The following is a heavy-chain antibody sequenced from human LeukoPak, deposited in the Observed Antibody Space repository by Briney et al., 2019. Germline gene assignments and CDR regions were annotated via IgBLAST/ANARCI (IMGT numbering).Heavy chain of an antibody. Sequence: PSETLSLTCAVYGGSFSGYYWSWIRQPPGKGLEWIGEINHSGSTNYNPSLKSRVTISVDTSKNQFSLKLSSVTAADTAVYYCARIEYSSSSIYEGYYFDYWGQGTLVTVSS. CDR2: INHSGST. J-gene: IGHJ4*02. CDR3: ARIEYSSSSIYEGYYFDY. CDR1: GGSFSGYY. D-gene: IGHD6-6*01. V-gene: IGHV4-34*01.